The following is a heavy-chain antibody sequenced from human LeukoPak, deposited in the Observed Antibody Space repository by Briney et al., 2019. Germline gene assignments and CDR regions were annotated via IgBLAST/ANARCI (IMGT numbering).Heavy chain of an antibody. D-gene: IGHD5-18*01. V-gene: IGHV3-21*01. CDR3: ARVDTAMEFDY. Sequence: GGSLRLSCAASGFTVSNNYMSWVRQAPGKGLEWVSSISSSSSYIYYADSVKGRFTISRDNAKNSLYLQMNSLRAEDTAVYYCARVDTAMEFDYWGQGTLVTVSS. CDR2: ISSSSSYI. CDR1: GFTVSNNY. J-gene: IGHJ4*02.